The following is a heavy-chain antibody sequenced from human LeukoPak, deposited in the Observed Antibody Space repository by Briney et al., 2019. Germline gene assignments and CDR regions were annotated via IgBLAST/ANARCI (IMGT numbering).Heavy chain of an antibody. D-gene: IGHD4-17*01. J-gene: IGHJ4*02. CDR1: GFTFNTYT. CDR3: ARGLYGN. Sequence: GGSLRLSCAASGFTFNTYTMNWVRQAPGKGLEWVSYISGSSGIIDYADSVRGRFTISRDNSKNTLYLQMNSLRAEDTAVYYCARGLYGNWGQGTLVTVSS. V-gene: IGHV3-48*01. CDR2: ISGSSGII.